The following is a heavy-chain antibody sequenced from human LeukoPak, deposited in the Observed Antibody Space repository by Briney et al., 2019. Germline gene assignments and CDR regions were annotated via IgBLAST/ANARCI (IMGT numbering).Heavy chain of an antibody. CDR1: GFTFSDYY. CDR2: ISSSGSTI. Sequence: GGSLRLSCAASGFTFSDYYMSWIRPAPGKGLEWVSYISSSGSTIYYADSVKGRFTISRDNAKNSLYLQMNSLRAEDTAVYYCAKEEGGGYSANPVVWGQGTLVTVSS. CDR3: AKEEGGGYSANPVV. D-gene: IGHD5-18*01. J-gene: IGHJ4*02. V-gene: IGHV3-11*01.